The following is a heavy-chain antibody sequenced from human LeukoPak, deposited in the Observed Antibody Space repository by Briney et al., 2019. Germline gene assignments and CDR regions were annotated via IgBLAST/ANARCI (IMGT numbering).Heavy chain of an antibody. Sequence: SETLSLTCTVSGGSISSGGYYWSWIRQHPGKGLEWIGYIYYSGSTYYNPSLKSRVTISVDTPKNQSSLKLSSVTAADTAVYYCARVFGYCSGGSCIENFDYWGQGTLVTVSS. D-gene: IGHD2-15*01. CDR2: IYYSGST. J-gene: IGHJ4*02. CDR3: ARVFGYCSGGSCIENFDY. V-gene: IGHV4-31*03. CDR1: GGSISSGGYY.